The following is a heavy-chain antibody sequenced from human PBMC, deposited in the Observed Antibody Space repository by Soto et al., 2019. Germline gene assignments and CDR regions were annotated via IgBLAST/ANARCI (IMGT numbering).Heavy chain of an antibody. V-gene: IGHV3-21*01. Sequence: NPGGSLRLSCAPSGFTFGSFTMNWVRQAPGKGLEWVSTISSNSAYIYYTDALRGRFTISRDNAKNSLHLQMNSLRAEDTAVYYCTRDASRDSSARGWFDPWGPGTLVTVSS. CDR2: ISSNSAYI. D-gene: IGHD6-13*01. CDR1: GFTFGSFT. CDR3: TRDASRDSSARGWFDP. J-gene: IGHJ5*02.